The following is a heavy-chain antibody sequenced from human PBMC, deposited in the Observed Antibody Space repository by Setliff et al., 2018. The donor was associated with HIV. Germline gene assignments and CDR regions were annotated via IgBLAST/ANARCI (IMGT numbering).Heavy chain of an antibody. D-gene: IGHD1-1*01. CDR3: TREGRGDPAMATTRIDY. CDR2: IYYTGFA. V-gene: IGHV4-39*02. CDR1: GDSISSGSYF. J-gene: IGHJ4*02. Sequence: PSETLSLTCSVSGDSISSGSYFWGWIRQTPGKGLEWIGNIYYTGFAYYNPSLKSRVTISLDTSKTHSFLNLTSVTDADTAVYFCTREGRGDPAMATTRIDYWGQGKLVTVSS.